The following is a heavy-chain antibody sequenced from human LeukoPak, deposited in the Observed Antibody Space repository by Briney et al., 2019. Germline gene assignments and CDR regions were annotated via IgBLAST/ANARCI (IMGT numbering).Heavy chain of an antibody. CDR2: ISDSGGST. CDR1: GFTFSSYA. Sequence: GGSLRLSCAASGFTFSSYAMSWVRQAPGKGLEWVSGISDSGGSTYYTDAVKGRFTISRDNSKNTLYLQMNSLRAEDTAVYYCAKDKDKRTPDAFDIWGQGTMVTVSS. V-gene: IGHV3-23*01. J-gene: IGHJ3*02. CDR3: AKDKDKRTPDAFDI.